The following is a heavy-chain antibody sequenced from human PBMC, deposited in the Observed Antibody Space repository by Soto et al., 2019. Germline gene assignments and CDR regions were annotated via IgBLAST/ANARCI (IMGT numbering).Heavy chain of an antibody. J-gene: IGHJ3*02. CDR1: GFSISGSA. CDR2: IRDKTNGYAT. V-gene: IGHV3-73*01. Sequence: EVQLVESGGDLVQPGGSLKLSCAASGFSISGSAIHWVRQASGKGLEWVARIRDKTNGYATGYAASVQGRFTISREDSKNTAFLQMNSLKTEDTVVYYCTRLDAPGDRALDIWGQGTRVTVSS. CDR3: TRLDAPGDRALDI.